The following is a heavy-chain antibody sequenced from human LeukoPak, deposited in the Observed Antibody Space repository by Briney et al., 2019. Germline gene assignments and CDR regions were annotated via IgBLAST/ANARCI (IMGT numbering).Heavy chain of an antibody. J-gene: IGHJ4*02. CDR1: GGSNRSGVYY. D-gene: IGHD3-9*01. Sequence: SETLSLTCTVSGGSNRSGVYYWSWIRQHPGKGLEWIGYIYYSGNTYYNPSLKSRVTISVDTSKNQFSLKLSSVTAADTAVYYCARDTPWGYFDWGQGTLVTVSS. V-gene: IGHV4-31*03. CDR3: ARDTPWGYFD. CDR2: IYYSGNT.